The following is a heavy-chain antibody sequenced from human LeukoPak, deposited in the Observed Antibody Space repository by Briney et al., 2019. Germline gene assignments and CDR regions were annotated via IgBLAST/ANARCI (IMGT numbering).Heavy chain of an antibody. D-gene: IGHD5-18*01. CDR1: RFTFSRYG. CDR2: ISYDGSNK. J-gene: IGHJ4*02. CDR3: AKEAPWATAMVILIDY. V-gene: IGHV3-30*18. Sequence: GGSLRLSCAASRFTFSRYGMHWVRQAPGKGLEWVAVISYDGSNKDYADSVKGRFTISRDNSKNTVYLQMNSLRVEDTAVYYCAKEAPWATAMVILIDYWGQGTLVTVSS.